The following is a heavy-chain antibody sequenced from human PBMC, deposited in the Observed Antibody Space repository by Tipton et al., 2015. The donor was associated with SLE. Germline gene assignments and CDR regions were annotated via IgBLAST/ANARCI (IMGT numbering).Heavy chain of an antibody. CDR2: ISYDGSNK. V-gene: IGHV3-30*03. CDR3: ARPRERYSDYYYGMDV. Sequence: SLRLSCAASGFTFSSYGMHWVRQAPGKGLEWVAVISYDGSNKYYADSVKGRFTISRDNSKNTLYLQMNSLRAEDTAVYYCARPRERYSDYYYGMDVWGQGTTVTVSS. J-gene: IGHJ6*02. CDR1: GFTFSSYG. D-gene: IGHD2-15*01.